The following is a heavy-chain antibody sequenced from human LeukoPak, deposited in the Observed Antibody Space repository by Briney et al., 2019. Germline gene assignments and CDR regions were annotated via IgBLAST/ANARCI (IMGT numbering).Heavy chain of an antibody. J-gene: IGHJ6*02. CDR3: ASSAEDIVVVVAATMDV. D-gene: IGHD2-15*01. Sequence: GASVKVSCKASGGTFSSYAISWVRQAPGQGLEWMGRIIPILGIANYAQKFQGRVTITADKSTSTAYMELSSLRSEDTAVYYCASSAEDIVVVVAATMDVWGQGTTVTVSS. CDR2: IIPILGIA. V-gene: IGHV1-69*04. CDR1: GGTFSSYA.